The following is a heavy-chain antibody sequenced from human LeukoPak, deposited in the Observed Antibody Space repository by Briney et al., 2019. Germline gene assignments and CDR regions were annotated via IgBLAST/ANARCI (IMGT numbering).Heavy chain of an antibody. CDR3: ARGMVATPYYYNGMDV. V-gene: IGHV1-8*01. Sequence: ASVKVSCKASGYTFTSYDINWVRQATGQGLEWMGWMNPNSGNTGYAQKFQGRVTMTRNTSISTAYMELSSLRSEDTAVYYCARGMVATPYYYNGMDVWGQGTTVTVSS. D-gene: IGHD5-12*01. J-gene: IGHJ6*02. CDR2: MNPNSGNT. CDR1: GYTFTSYD.